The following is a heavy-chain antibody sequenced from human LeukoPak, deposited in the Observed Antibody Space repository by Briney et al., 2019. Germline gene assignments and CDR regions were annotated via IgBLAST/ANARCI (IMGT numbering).Heavy chain of an antibody. CDR2: ISNDESTI. CDR3: TKDPYTYYYDSGAYNFDY. CDR1: GFSFSSYW. J-gene: IGHJ4*02. Sequence: GGSLRLSCAASGFSFSSYWMHWVRQAPGKGPVWVSLISNDESTIIYADSVKGRFTISRDNSKNTLYLQMNSLRAEDTAIYYCTKDPYTYYYDSGAYNFDYWGQGTLVTVSS. V-gene: IGHV3-74*01. D-gene: IGHD3-22*01.